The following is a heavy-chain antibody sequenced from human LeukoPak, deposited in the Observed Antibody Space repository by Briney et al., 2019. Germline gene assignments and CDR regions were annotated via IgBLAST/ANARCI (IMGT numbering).Heavy chain of an antibody. V-gene: IGHV3-7*01. CDR3: ARDIGGATRYYFDY. D-gene: IGHD1-26*01. CDR1: GFTFSGFW. J-gene: IGHJ4*02. Sequence: PGGSLRLSCAPSGFTFSGFWMSWVRQAPGKGLEWVAKIKEDGSEKYYVDSVKGRFTISRDNAKNSLYLQMNSLRAEDTAVYFCARDIGGATRYYFDYWGQGTLVTVSS. CDR2: IKEDGSEK.